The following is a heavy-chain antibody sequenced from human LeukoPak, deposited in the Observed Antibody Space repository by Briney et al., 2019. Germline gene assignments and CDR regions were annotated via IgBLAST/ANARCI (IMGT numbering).Heavy chain of an antibody. D-gene: IGHD3-22*01. J-gene: IGHJ4*02. V-gene: IGHV3-33*01. CDR1: GFTFSSYG. Sequence: GGSLRLSCAASGFTFSSYGMHWVRQAPGKGLEWVAVIWYDGSNKYYADSVKGRFTISRDNSKNTLYLQMNSLRAEDTAVYYCARDSALYYYDSSGSGEFDYWGQGTLATVSS. CDR2: IWYDGSNK. CDR3: ARDSALYYYDSSGSGEFDY.